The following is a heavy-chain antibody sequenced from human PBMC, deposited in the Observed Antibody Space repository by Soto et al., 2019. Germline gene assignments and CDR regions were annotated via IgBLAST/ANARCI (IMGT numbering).Heavy chain of an antibody. CDR1: GGSISSYF. V-gene: IGHV4-59*03. CDR2: IYDSGDA. J-gene: IGHJ3*02. Sequence: SSETLSLTCSFSGGSISSYFRNWIRQAPGKGLEWIGCIYDSGDANYNPSLKSRVAISLDTSKNQFSLKLSSVTAADTAVYYCVSSRTAIYGDALDIWAQGTMVTVSS. CDR3: VSSRTAIYGDALDI. D-gene: IGHD2-21*02.